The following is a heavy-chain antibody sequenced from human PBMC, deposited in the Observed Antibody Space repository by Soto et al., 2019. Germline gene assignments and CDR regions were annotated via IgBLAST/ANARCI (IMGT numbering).Heavy chain of an antibody. CDR3: ARHVPISSDYYYYGLDV. CDR1: GYSFTTYF. Sequence: GESLKISGNASGYSFTTYFIGWVRQMPGKGLEWMGFIYPGDSDTRYSPSFQGQVTISADNSITTAYLQWSSLKASDTAIYYCARHVPISSDYYYYGLDVWGQGTTVTVYS. J-gene: IGHJ6*02. CDR2: IYPGDSDT. V-gene: IGHV5-51*01. D-gene: IGHD3-22*01.